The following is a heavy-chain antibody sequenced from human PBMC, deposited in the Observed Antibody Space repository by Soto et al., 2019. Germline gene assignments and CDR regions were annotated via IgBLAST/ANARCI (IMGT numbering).Heavy chain of an antibody. D-gene: IGHD6-13*01. CDR2: ISSSGSTI. CDR1: GFTLSRYE. Sequence: GGSLRLSCAASGFTLSRYEMNWVGQAPGKGLEWVSYISSSGSTIYYADSVKGRFTISRDNAKNSLYLQMNSLRAEDTAVYYCARAYSSSYYYYGMDVWGQGTTVTVSS. V-gene: IGHV3-48*03. J-gene: IGHJ6*02. CDR3: ARAYSSSYYYYGMDV.